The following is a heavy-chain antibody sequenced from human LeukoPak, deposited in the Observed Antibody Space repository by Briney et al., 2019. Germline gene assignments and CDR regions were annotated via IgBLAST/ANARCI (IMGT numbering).Heavy chain of an antibody. V-gene: IGHV3-74*01. Sequence: GGSLRLSCAASGFTFSSYWKHWVRQAPGKGLVCVSRTNSDGSSTSYADSVKGRFTISRDNAKNTLYLQMNSLRAKDTAVYYCAREGPYSSGWYGWPSDYWGQGTLVTVSS. CDR1: GFTFSSYW. CDR3: AREGPYSSGWYGWPSDY. J-gene: IGHJ4*02. CDR2: TNSDGSST. D-gene: IGHD6-19*01.